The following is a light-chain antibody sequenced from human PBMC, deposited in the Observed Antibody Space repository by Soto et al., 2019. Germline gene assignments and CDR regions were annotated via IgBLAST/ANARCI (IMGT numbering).Light chain of an antibody. V-gene: IGLV2-14*03. CDR1: SSDVGGYNF. Sequence: QSALTQPASVSGSPGQSITISCTGTSSDVGGYNFVSWYQHHPGKAPKLMIYDASNRPSGVSNRFSGSKSGNTASLTISGLQADDEADYYCSSYTSSSTYVFGTGTKLTVL. CDR2: DAS. J-gene: IGLJ1*01. CDR3: SSYTSSSTYV.